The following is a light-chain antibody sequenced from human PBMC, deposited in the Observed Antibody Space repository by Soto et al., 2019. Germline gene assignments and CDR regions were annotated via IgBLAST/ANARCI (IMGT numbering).Light chain of an antibody. Sequence: QSALTQPASVSGSPGQSITISCTGTSSDFGNYNLVSWYQQHPGKVPKLILFEVNKRPSGVSGRFSGSKSGNTASLTISGLQAEDEADYYCCSYVGATTYVFGSGTKVTVL. CDR1: SSDFGNYNL. CDR2: EVN. CDR3: CSYVGATTYV. V-gene: IGLV2-23*02. J-gene: IGLJ1*01.